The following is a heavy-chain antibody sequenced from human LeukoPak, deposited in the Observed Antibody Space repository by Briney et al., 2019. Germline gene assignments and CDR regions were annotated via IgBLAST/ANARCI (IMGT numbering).Heavy chain of an antibody. CDR3: VAGRYSYGWYDH. V-gene: IGHV4-59*13. J-gene: IGHJ5*02. CDR2: MYYGGSP. Sequence: SETLSLTCTVSGGSISSFYWSWIRQPPGKGLEWIGYMYYGGSPNYNPSLKSRVITSLDTSKNQFSLKLNSVTTADTAVYYCVAGRYSYGWYDHWGQGILVTVSS. CDR1: GGSISSFY. D-gene: IGHD1-26*01.